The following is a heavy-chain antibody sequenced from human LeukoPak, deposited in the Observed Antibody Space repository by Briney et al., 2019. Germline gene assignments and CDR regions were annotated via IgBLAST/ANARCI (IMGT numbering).Heavy chain of an antibody. J-gene: IGHJ4*02. D-gene: IGHD6-13*01. Sequence: KSSETLSLTCTVSGGSISTYYWNWIRQPPGKGLEWIGYIYYGGATNYNPSLKSRVTISVDTSKNQFSLKLSSVTAADTAVYYCARGVYIAAAQYGFWGQGTLVTVSS. V-gene: IGHV4-59*01. CDR3: ARGVYIAAAQYGF. CDR1: GGSISTYY. CDR2: IYYGGAT.